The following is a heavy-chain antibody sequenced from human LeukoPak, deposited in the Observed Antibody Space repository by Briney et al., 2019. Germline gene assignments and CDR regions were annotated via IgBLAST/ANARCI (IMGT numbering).Heavy chain of an antibody. CDR1: GFTFSNAW. CDR3: TTQGGGSSSSKYYFDY. CDR2: IKSKKDGGTA. D-gene: IGHD6-6*01. J-gene: IGHJ4*02. V-gene: IGHV3-15*01. Sequence: PGGSLRLSCAPSGFTFSNAWMSWVRQAPGKGLEWVGRIKSKKDGGTADYAAPVKGRFTISRDDSKNTLYLQMNSLKTEDTAVYYCTTQGGGSSSSKYYFDYWGQGTLVTVSS.